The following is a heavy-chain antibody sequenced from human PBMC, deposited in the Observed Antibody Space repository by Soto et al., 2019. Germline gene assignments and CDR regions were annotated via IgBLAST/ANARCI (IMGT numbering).Heavy chain of an antibody. V-gene: IGHV3-30*18. D-gene: IGHD3-22*01. CDR2: ISYDGSNK. Sequence: PGGSLRLTCAASGFTFSSYGMHWVRQAPGKGLEWGAVISYDGSNKYYADSVKGRFTISRDNSKNTLYLQMNSLRAEDTAVYYCAKARRGMIFHYYYGMDVWGQGTTVTVSS. CDR1: GFTFSSYG. CDR3: AKARRGMIFHYYYGMDV. J-gene: IGHJ6*02.